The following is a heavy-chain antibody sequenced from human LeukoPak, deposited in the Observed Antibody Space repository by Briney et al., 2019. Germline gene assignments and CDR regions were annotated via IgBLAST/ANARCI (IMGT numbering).Heavy chain of an antibody. Sequence: GGSLRLSCGASGFTFSSYWMHWVRQAPGKGLVWVSRINNDGSSTSYADSVQGRFTISRDNSKNTLYLQMNSLRAEDTAVYYCAKESLGYCTNGVCKNLDYWGQGTLVTVSS. J-gene: IGHJ4*02. CDR1: GFTFSSYW. V-gene: IGHV3-74*01. CDR2: INNDGSST. D-gene: IGHD2-8*01. CDR3: AKESLGYCTNGVCKNLDY.